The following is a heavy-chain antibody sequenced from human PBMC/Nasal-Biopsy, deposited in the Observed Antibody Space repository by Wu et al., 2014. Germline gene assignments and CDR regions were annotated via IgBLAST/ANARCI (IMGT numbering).Heavy chain of an antibody. CDR3: AKGEFEY. Sequence: LRLSCAASGFSFEISGMHWVRQAPGKGLEWVAAISYDGTIKNFADSVKGRFTISRDNSKNMVSLQMNSLRREDTAVYYCAKGEFEYWGQGTRVTVSS. J-gene: IGHJ4*02. CDR1: GFSFEISG. CDR2: ISYDGTIK. V-gene: IGHV3-30*18.